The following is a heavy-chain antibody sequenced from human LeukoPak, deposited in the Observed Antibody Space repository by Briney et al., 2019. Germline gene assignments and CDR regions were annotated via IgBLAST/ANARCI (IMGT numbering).Heavy chain of an antibody. J-gene: IGHJ4*02. D-gene: IGHD1/OR15-1a*01. Sequence: PGGSLRLSCAASGFTFSSYAMSWVRQAPGKGLEWVSAISGSGGSTYCADSVKGRFTISRDNSKNTLYLQMNSLRAEDTAVYYCATSGYGTYYFDYWGQGTLVTVSS. V-gene: IGHV3-23*01. CDR3: ATSGYGTYYFDY. CDR2: ISGSGGST. CDR1: GFTFSSYA.